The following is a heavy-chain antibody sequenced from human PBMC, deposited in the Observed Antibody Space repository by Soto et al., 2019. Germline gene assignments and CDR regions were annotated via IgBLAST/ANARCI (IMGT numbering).Heavy chain of an antibody. J-gene: IGHJ4*02. Sequence: SETLSLTCTVSGGSIISGDCYWSWIRQPPGKGLEWIGFMYYSGSTYYNPSLKSRVTMSVDTSKAHSSLKRSSVTAPATAVYYCANVNSSNTISYSLFSSGGQGPPITVS. V-gene: IGHV4-30-4*01. D-gene: IGHD3-3*02. CDR3: ANVNSSNTISYSLFSS. CDR2: MYYSGST. CDR1: GGSIISGDCY.